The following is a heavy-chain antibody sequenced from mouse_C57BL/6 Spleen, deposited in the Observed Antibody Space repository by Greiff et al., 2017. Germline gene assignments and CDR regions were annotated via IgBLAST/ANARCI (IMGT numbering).Heavy chain of an antibody. CDR2: IYPSDSET. CDR3: ARSITTVVATD. Sequence: QVQLQQPGAELVRPGSSVKLSCKASGYTFTSYWMDWVKQRPGQGLEWIGNIYPSDSETHYNQKFKDKATLTVDKSSSTAYMQLSSLTSEDSAVYYCARSITTVVATDWGQGTTLTVSS. D-gene: IGHD1-1*01. CDR1: GYTFTSYW. V-gene: IGHV1-61*01. J-gene: IGHJ2*01.